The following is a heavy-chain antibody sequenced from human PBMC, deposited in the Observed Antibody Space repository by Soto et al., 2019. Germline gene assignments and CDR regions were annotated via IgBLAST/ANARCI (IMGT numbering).Heavy chain of an antibody. Sequence: GGSLRLSCAASGLIFSNYRMHWVRQAPGKGLVWVSCISTDGSITNYADSVKGRFTVSRDNAKNTLYLQMNSLRADDTALYYCARDTDGLHYWGQGTMVTVSS. CDR2: ISTDGSIT. J-gene: IGHJ4*02. CDR1: GLIFSNYR. V-gene: IGHV3-74*01. CDR3: ARDTDGLHY.